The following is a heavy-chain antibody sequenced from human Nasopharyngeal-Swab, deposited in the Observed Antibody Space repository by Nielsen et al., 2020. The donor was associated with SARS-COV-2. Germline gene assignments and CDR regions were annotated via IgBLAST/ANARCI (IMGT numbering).Heavy chain of an antibody. CDR1: GFTFSSYW. J-gene: IGHJ4*02. CDR2: IKQDGSEK. V-gene: IGHV3-7*03. Sequence: ESLKISCAASGFTFSSYWMSWVRQAPGKGLEWVANIKQDGSEKYYVDSVKGRFTISRDNAKNSLYLQMNSLRAEDTAVYYCARDPSLIAVAGTPLMDYWGQGTLVTVSS. D-gene: IGHD6-19*01. CDR3: ARDPSLIAVAGTPLMDY.